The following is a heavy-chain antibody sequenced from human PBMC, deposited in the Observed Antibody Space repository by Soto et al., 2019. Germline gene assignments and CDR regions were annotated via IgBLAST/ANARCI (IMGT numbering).Heavy chain of an antibody. CDR3: ARQDKVIYYYGMDV. D-gene: IGHD2-21*01. CDR1: GGTFSRYA. J-gene: IGHJ6*02. CDR2: IIPIFGTA. Sequence: SVKVSCKASGGTFSRYAISWVRQAPGRGLEWMGGIIPIFGTANYAQKFQGRVTITADESTSTAYMELSSLRSEDTAVYYCARQDKVIYYYGMDVWCQGTTVTVSS. V-gene: IGHV1-69*13.